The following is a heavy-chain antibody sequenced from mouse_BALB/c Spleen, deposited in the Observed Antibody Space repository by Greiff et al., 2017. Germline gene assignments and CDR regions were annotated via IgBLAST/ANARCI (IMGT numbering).Heavy chain of an antibody. D-gene: IGHD3-2*02. J-gene: IGHJ4*01. V-gene: IGHV5-17*02. CDR2: ISSGSSTI. Sequence: EVQLQQSGGGLVQPGGSRKLSCAASGFTFSSFGMHWVRQAPEKGLECVAYISSGSSTIYYADTVKGRFTISRDNPKNTLFLQMTSLRSEDTAMYYCAREANYYAMDYWGQGTSVTVSS. CDR1: GFTFSSFG. CDR3: AREANYYAMDY.